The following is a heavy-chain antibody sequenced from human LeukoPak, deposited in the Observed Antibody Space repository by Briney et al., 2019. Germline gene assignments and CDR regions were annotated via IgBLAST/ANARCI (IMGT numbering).Heavy chain of an antibody. V-gene: IGHV3-49*03. J-gene: IGHJ3*02. CDR2: IRSKAYGGTT. Sequence: LSLTCAVYGGSFSGFYWSWIRQAPGKGLEWVGFIRSKAYGGTTEYAASVKGRFTISRDDSKSIAYLQMNSLKTEDTAVYYCTRESPWFRDAFDIWGQGTMVTVSS. CDR1: GGSFSGFY. CDR3: TRESPWFRDAFDI. D-gene: IGHD3-10*01.